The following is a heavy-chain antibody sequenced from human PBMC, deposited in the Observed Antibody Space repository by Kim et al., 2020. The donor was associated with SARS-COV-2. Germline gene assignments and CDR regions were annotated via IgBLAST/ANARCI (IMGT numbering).Heavy chain of an antibody. J-gene: IGHJ4*02. Sequence: RFTISRDNAKNSLNLQMTSLRAEDTAVYYCASHLGWRAAAGSTPEAFDYWGQGTLVTVSS. CDR3: ASHLGWRAAAGSTPEAFDY. D-gene: IGHD6-13*01. V-gene: IGHV3-11*03.